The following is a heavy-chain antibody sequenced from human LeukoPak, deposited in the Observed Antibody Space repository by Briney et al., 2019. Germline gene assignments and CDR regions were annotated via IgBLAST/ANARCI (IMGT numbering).Heavy chain of an antibody. D-gene: IGHD4-11*01. J-gene: IGHJ4*02. Sequence: PSQTLSLTCTVSGGSISSACYCWSWLRPHPGKGLEWYGYIYYRGSTYSNRSLKSPFTISVDTSKNQFSLKLSSVTAADTAVYYCACSNSFLDYWGQGTLVTVSS. V-gene: IGHV4-31*01. CDR3: ACSNSFLDY. CDR2: IYYRGST. CDR1: GGSISSACYC.